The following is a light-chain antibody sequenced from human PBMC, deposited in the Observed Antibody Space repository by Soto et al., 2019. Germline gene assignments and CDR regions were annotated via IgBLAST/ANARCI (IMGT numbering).Light chain of an antibody. CDR1: QNIKSNY. CDR2: GAS. J-gene: IGKJ1*01. CDR3: QQYGTSLRGT. V-gene: IGKV3-20*01. Sequence: SVLTQSAGALSLSPGERATLSCRASQNIKSNYVAWYRQNPGQAPRLLIYGASNRAAGVPDRFSGSGSGTDFTLTITRLEPEDFAVYYCQQYGTSLRGTFGQGTKVDIK.